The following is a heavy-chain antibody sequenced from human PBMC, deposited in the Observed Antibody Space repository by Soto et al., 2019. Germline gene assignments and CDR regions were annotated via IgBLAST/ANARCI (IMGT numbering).Heavy chain of an antibody. CDR2: IRSKANSYAT. Sequence: EVQLVESGGGLVQPGGSLKLSCAASGFTFSGSAMHWVRQASGKGLEWVGRIRSKANSYATAYAASVKGRFTISRDDSKNTAYLQMNSLKTEDTAVYYCTRHNSQRDFDYWGQGTLVTVSS. J-gene: IGHJ4*02. V-gene: IGHV3-73*02. CDR3: TRHNSQRDFDY. D-gene: IGHD6-13*01. CDR1: GFTFSGSA.